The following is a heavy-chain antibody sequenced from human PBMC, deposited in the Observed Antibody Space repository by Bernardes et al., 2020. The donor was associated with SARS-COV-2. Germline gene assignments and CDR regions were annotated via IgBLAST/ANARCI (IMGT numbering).Heavy chain of an antibody. CDR2: LYSGGST. Sequence: GGSLRLSCAASGFTVSWNYMSWVRQAPGKGLERVSVLYSGGSTYYADSVKGRFTISRDNSKNTLYLQMNSLRADDTAVYYCASNTAMVSHAFDIWGQGTMVTGSS. CDR1: GFTVSWNY. V-gene: IGHV3-53*01. CDR3: ASNTAMVSHAFDI. D-gene: IGHD5-18*01. J-gene: IGHJ3*02.